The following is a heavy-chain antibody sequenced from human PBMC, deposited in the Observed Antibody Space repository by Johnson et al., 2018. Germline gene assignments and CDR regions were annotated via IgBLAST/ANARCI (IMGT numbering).Heavy chain of an antibody. CDR2: ISTDGSNK. D-gene: IGHD1-1*01. CDR3: AKDDRDNHY. CDR1: RFTFRTSG. Sequence: VQLVESGGGLVQPGGSLKLSCAASRFTFRTSGLHWVRQAPGKGLEWVAFISTDGSNKNHADSVRGRFTISRDNSKNTLYLQMSSLRPDDTAVYYCAKDDRDNHYWGQGTLVTVSS. V-gene: IGHV3-30*18. J-gene: IGHJ4*02.